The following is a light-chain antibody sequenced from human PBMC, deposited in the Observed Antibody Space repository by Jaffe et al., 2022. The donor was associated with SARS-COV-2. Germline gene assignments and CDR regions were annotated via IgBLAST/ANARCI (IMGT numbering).Light chain of an antibody. J-gene: IGKJ2*01. Sequence: EIVMTQSPATLSVSPGERATLSCRASQSVSSNLAWYQQKPGQPPRLLIYSAAARATGVPARFSGSGSGTEFTLTISSLQSEDFAVYYCQQYDDWPPYTFGQGTKVEIK. CDR2: SAA. CDR3: QQYDDWPPYT. V-gene: IGKV3-15*01. CDR1: QSVSSN.